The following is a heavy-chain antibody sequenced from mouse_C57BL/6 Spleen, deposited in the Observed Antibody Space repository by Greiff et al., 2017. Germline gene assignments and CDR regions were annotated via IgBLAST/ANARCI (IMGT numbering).Heavy chain of an antibody. CDR3: ARGITTVTYWYVDV. J-gene: IGHJ1*03. CDR1: GYTFTSYW. D-gene: IGHD1-1*01. Sequence: QVQLQQPGAELVKPGASVKMSCKASGYTFTSYWITWVKQRPGQGLEWIGDIYPGSGSTNYNEKFKSKATLTVDTSSSTAYMQLSSLTSEDSAVYDGARGITTVTYWYVDVWGTGTTVTVSS. V-gene: IGHV1-55*01. CDR2: IYPGSGST.